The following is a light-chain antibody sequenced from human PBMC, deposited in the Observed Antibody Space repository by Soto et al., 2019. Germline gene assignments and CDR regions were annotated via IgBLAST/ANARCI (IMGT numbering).Light chain of an antibody. V-gene: IGKV1-39*01. CDR3: QQSYSTPLT. CDR1: QSVSTY. J-gene: IGKJ4*01. CDR2: APS. Sequence: DIQMTQSPSSLSASVGDRVTITCRASQSVSTYLNWYQQKPGRAPRLLIYAPSSLQSGVPSRFCGSGSGTDFTLTISSLQPEDFATYSCQQSYSTPLTFGGGTKVEIK.